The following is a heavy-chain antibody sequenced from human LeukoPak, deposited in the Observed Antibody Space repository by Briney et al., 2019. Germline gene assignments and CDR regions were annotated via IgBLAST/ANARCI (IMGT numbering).Heavy chain of an antibody. CDR1: GFTFSSYA. V-gene: IGHV3-23*01. D-gene: IGHD6-19*01. J-gene: IGHJ4*02. CDR2: ISGSGGST. CDR3: AKSKYSSGWYYFDY. Sequence: GRSLRLSCAASGFTFSSYAMSWVRQAPGKGLEWVSAISGSGGSTYYADSVKGRFTISRDDSKNTLYLQMNSLRAEDTAVYYCAKSKYSSGWYYFDYWGQGTLVTVSS.